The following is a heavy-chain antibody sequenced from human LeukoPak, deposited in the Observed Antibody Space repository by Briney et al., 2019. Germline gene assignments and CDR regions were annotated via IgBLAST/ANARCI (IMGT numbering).Heavy chain of an antibody. D-gene: IGHD3-3*01. Sequence: LVKVSCKASGGTFSSYAISWVRQAPGQGLEWMGRIIPILGIANYAQKFQGRVTITADKSTSTAYMELSSLRSEDTAVYYCARGIVLRFLEWLPPDAFDIWGQGTMVTVSS. CDR1: GGTFSSYA. V-gene: IGHV1-69*04. CDR2: IIPILGIA. J-gene: IGHJ3*02. CDR3: ARGIVLRFLEWLPPDAFDI.